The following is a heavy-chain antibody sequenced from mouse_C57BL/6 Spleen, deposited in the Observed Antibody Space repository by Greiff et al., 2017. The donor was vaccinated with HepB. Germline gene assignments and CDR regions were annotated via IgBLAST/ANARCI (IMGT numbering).Heavy chain of an antibody. CDR3: AASYDYDEDGYYFDY. Sequence: VHLVESGPGLVQPSQSLSITCTVSGFSLTSYGVHWVRQSPGKGLEWLGVIWRGGSTDYNAAFMSRLSITKDNSKSQVFFKMNSLQADDTAIYYCAASYDYDEDGYYFDYWGQGTTLTVSS. CDR2: IWRGGST. D-gene: IGHD2-4*01. CDR1: GFSLTSYG. J-gene: IGHJ2*01. V-gene: IGHV2-5*01.